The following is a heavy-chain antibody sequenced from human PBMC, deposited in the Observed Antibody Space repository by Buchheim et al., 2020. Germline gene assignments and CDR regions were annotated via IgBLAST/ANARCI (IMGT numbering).Heavy chain of an antibody. Sequence: QVQLQESGPGLVKPSGTLSLTCAVSGGSISSSNWWSWVRQPPGKGLEWIGEIYHSGSTNYNPSLKSRVTISVDKSKNQFSLKLSSVPAADTAVYYCARQGVVVVPAAVYYYYYGMDVWGQGTT. D-gene: IGHD2-2*01. CDR2: IYHSGST. J-gene: IGHJ6*02. CDR1: GGSISSSNW. V-gene: IGHV4-4*02. CDR3: ARQGVVVVPAAVYYYYYGMDV.